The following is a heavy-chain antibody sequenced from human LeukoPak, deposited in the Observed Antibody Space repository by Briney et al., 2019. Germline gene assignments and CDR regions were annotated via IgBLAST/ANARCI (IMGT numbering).Heavy chain of an antibody. Sequence: PGGSLRLSCTASGFTFSSYWMSWVRQAPGKGLEWVANIKQDGSEKYYVDSVKGRFTISRDNAKNSLYLQMNSLRAEDTAVYYCARDTARITMIVVVEDAFDIWGQGTMVTVSS. D-gene: IGHD3-22*01. CDR1: GFTFSSYW. CDR2: IKQDGSEK. V-gene: IGHV3-7*01. CDR3: ARDTARITMIVVVEDAFDI. J-gene: IGHJ3*02.